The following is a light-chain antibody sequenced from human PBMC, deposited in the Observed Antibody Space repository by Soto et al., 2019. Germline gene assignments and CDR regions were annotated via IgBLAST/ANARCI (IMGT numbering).Light chain of an antibody. J-gene: IGKJ1*01. V-gene: IGKV1-5*03. CDR2: EAS. CDR3: QQYTSYSPT. CDR1: EAISGW. Sequence: DIQMTQSRSTLSASVGDRVTITCRASEAISGWLAWYQQKPGKAPKLLIFEASILESGVPSRFSGSRSGTEFTLTIDSLQPDDFATYYCQQYTSYSPTFGQGTKVEI.